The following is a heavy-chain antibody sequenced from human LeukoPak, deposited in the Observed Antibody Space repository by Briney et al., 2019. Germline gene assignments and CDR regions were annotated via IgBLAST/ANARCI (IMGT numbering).Heavy chain of an antibody. V-gene: IGHV4-39*01. D-gene: IGHD1-26*01. CDR3: ARLSLIVGGIDY. J-gene: IGHJ4*02. CDR2: VYYSGST. Sequence: SETLSLTCSVSGGSISSSSYYWGWIRQPPGKGLEWIGSVYYSGSTYYNLSLKSRLTISVATSKNQFSLKLSSVTAADTAVYYCARLSLIVGGIDYWGQGTLVTVSS. CDR1: GGSISSSSYY.